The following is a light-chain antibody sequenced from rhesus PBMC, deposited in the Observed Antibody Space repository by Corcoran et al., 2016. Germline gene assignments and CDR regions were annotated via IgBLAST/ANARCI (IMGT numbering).Light chain of an antibody. V-gene: IGKV1-43*02. J-gene: IGKJ1*01. CDR1: QGISIY. CDR3: LQYKSDPRT. CDR2: VAS. Sequence: DIQMTQSPSSLSASVGDRVTITCRASQGISIYLTWYHQKQGKAPTRLIYVASRLESGGSSRLSCSGTWTDFTRTISSLQPEEFATYYFLQYKSDPRTFGTGTKVESK.